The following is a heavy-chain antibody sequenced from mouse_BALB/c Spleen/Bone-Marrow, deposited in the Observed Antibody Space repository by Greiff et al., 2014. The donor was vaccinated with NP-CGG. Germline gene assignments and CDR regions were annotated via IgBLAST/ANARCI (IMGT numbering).Heavy chain of an antibody. J-gene: IGHJ2*01. Sequence: VKLVESGPGLEQPSQSLSITCTVSGFSLTTYGVHWVRQSPGKGLEWLGVIWSGGSTDYNAAFISRLSISKDNSKSQVFFKMNSLQANDTAIYYCARNHRGYYFDYWGQGTTLTVSS. CDR2: IWSGGST. CDR1: GFSLTTYG. V-gene: IGHV2-2*02. CDR3: ARNHRGYYFDY. D-gene: IGHD3-1*01.